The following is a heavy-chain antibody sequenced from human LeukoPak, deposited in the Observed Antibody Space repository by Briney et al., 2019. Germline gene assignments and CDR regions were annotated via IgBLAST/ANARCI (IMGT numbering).Heavy chain of an antibody. Sequence: NPSETLSLTCTVSGGSISSYYWSWIRQPPGKGLEWIGYIFYSGSTNYNPSLKSRVTISVNTSKNQFSLKLSSVTAADTAVYYCASRGGVVTARRLYNWFDPWGQGTLVTVSS. D-gene: IGHD2-21*02. CDR2: IFYSGST. V-gene: IGHV4-59*01. CDR1: GGSISSYY. CDR3: ASRGGVVTARRLYNWFDP. J-gene: IGHJ5*02.